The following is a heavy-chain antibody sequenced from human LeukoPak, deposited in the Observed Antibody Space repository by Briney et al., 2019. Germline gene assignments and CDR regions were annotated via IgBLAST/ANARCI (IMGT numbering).Heavy chain of an antibody. CDR1: GFTFSTYG. CDR3: AKEGIHMHYYYMDV. V-gene: IGHV3-30*02. CDR2: IRYDGSNK. D-gene: IGHD6-13*01. J-gene: IGHJ6*03. Sequence: GGSLRLSCAASGFTFSTYGMHWVRQAPGKGLEWVAFIRYDGSNKYYADSVKGRFTISRDNFKNTLYLQMNSLRAGDTAVYYCAKEGIHMHYYYMDVWGKGTTVTVSS.